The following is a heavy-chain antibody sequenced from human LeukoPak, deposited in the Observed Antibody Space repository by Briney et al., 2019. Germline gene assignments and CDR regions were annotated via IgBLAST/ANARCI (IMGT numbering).Heavy chain of an antibody. D-gene: IGHD3-3*01. CDR1: GFTFSSYW. V-gene: IGHV3-7*03. Sequence: GGSLRLSCAASGFTFSSYWMSWVRQAPGKGLEWVANIKQDGSEKYYVDSVKGRFTISRDNAKNSLYLQMNSLRAEDTAVYYCARDLMYYDFWSGYLARADAFDIWGQGTMVTVSS. CDR2: IKQDGSEK. J-gene: IGHJ3*02. CDR3: ARDLMYYDFWSGYLARADAFDI.